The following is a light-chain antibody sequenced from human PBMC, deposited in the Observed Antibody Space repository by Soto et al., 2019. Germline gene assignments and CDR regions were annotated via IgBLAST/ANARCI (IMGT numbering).Light chain of an antibody. CDR3: QQYGSSPLT. V-gene: IGKV3-20*01. J-gene: IGKJ4*01. CDR2: GAS. CDR1: QSVSSSY. Sequence: EIVLTQSPGTLSLSPGERATLSCRASQSVSSSYLAWYQQKPGQAPRLLIFGASNRANGIPDRFSGSGSGTDFTLTISRLEPEDFAAFYCQQYGSSPLTFGGGTKVDIK.